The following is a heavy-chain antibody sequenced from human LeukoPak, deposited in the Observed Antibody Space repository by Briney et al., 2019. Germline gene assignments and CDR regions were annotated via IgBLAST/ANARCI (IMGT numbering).Heavy chain of an antibody. J-gene: IGHJ4*02. CDR3: ARDTSVWSGWYFDY. CDR2: IYTSGST. D-gene: IGHD3-3*01. V-gene: IGHV4-61*02. Sequence: SETLSLTCTVSGGSLSSGSYYWSWIRQPAGKGLEWFGRIYTSGSTNYNPSLKSRVTISVDASKNQFSLKLSSVTAADTAVYYCARDTSVWSGWYFDYWGQGTLVTVSS. CDR1: GGSLSSGSYY.